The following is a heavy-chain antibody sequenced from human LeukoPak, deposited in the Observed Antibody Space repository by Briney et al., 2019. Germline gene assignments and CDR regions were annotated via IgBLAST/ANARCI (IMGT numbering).Heavy chain of an antibody. D-gene: IGHD6-19*01. CDR2: IYTSGST. J-gene: IGHJ4*02. V-gene: IGHV4-4*07. CDR1: GGSISSYY. CDR3: ARAYPSIAVAVPNDY. Sequence: LSLTCTVSGGSISSYYWSWIRQPAGKGLEWIGRIYTSGSTNYYPSLKSRVTMSVDTSKNQFSLKLSSVTAADTAVYYCARAYPSIAVAVPNDYWGQGTLVTVSS.